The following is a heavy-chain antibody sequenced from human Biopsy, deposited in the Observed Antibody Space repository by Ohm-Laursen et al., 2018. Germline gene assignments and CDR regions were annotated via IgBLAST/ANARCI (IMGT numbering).Heavy chain of an antibody. CDR3: ARVPPPGIGAAYQGRFLYGMDV. CDR1: GGSFNGYF. J-gene: IGHJ6*02. CDR2: ITQSGST. Sequence: SQTLSLTCAVYGGSFNGYFWSWIRQPPGKGLEWIGDITQSGSTNCSPSLKSRVTISVDTAKKQFSLSLRSVTAADTAVYYCARVPPPGIGAAYQGRFLYGMDVWGQGTTVSVSS. D-gene: IGHD6-13*01. V-gene: IGHV4-34*01.